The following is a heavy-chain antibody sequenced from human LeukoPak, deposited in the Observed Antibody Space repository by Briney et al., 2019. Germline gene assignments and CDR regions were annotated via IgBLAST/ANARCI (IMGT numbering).Heavy chain of an antibody. V-gene: IGHV3-64D*06. CDR2: ISSNGGST. J-gene: IGHJ4*02. Sequence: GGSLRLSCSASGLTFSSYAMHWVRHAPGKGLEYVSAISSNGGSTYYADSVKGRFTISRDNSKNTLYLQMSSLRAQDTAVYYGVKGRIGFDYGSQGTLVTVSS. D-gene: IGHD2-21*01. CDR1: GLTFSSYA. CDR3: VKGRIGFDY.